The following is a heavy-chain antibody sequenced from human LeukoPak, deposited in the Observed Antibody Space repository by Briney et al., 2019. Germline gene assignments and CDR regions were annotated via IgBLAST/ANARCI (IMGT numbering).Heavy chain of an antibody. CDR2: IKPDGSEK. J-gene: IGHJ6*02. Sequence: GGSLRLSCAASGFTFRNYWMSWVRQAPGKGLEWVANIKPDGSEKYYVDSVKGRFTISRDNAKNSLYLQMNSLRAEDTAVYYCARGIAAAGTGTPLWYYYYGMDVWGQGTTVTVSS. D-gene: IGHD6-13*01. CDR1: GFTFRNYW. V-gene: IGHV3-7*01. CDR3: ARGIAAAGTGTPLWYYYYGMDV.